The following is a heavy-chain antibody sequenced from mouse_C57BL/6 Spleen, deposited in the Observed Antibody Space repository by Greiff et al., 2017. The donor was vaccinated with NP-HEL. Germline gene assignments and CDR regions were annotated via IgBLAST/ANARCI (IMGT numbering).Heavy chain of an antibody. J-gene: IGHJ3*01. CDR2: ILPGSGST. CDR1: GYTFTGYW. D-gene: IGHD2-10*02. CDR3: GRRGYGNHGGVAY. V-gene: IGHV1-9*01. Sequence: VQLQQSGAELMKPGASVKLSCKATGYTFTGYWIEWVKQRPGHGLEWIGEILPGSGSTNYTAKFKGKATFTADTSSNTAYMQPSSLTTEDSAIYYWGRRGYGNHGGVAYRGQGTLVTVSA.